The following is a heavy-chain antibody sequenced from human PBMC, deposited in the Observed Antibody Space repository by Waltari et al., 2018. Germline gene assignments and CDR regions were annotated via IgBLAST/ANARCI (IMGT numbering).Heavy chain of an antibody. D-gene: IGHD3-9*01. CDR1: GAYFESSSHY. J-gene: IGHJ4*02. Sequence: QVQLQESGPGLVKPSETLSLTCSVSGAYFESSSHYWGWVRQPPGKGLEWIGSIYYSGSTYYNPPLKSRVNMSVDTANYQFSLKVTSVTAADTAIYYCARTAYDHLTGYPTLDHWGQGILVTVSS. CDR3: ARTAYDHLTGYPTLDH. V-gene: IGHV4-39*07. CDR2: IYYSGST.